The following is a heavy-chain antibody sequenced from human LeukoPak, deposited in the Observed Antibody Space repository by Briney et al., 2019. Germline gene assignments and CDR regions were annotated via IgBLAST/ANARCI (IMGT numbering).Heavy chain of an antibody. J-gene: IGHJ3*02. Sequence: KPSETLSLTCAVYGGSFSGYYWSWIRQPPGKGLEWIGEINHSGSTNYNPSLKSLVTISVDTSKNQFSLKLSSVTAADTAVYYCARDQGYYYDTSGYYDAFDIWGQGTMVTVSS. CDR2: INHSGST. D-gene: IGHD3-22*01. CDR1: GGSFSGYY. CDR3: ARDQGYYYDTSGYYDAFDI. V-gene: IGHV4-34*01.